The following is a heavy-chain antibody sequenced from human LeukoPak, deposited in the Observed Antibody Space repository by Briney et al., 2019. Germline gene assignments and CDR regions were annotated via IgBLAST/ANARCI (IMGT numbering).Heavy chain of an antibody. CDR2: ISSSSSYI. CDR1: GFTFSSYS. Sequence: GGSLRLSCAASGFTFSSYSMNWVRQAPGKGLEWVSSISSSSSYIYYADSVKGRFTISRDNAKNSLYLQMNSLGAEDTAVYYCARDEAAAGTGYYYYYGMDVWGQGTTVTISS. D-gene: IGHD6-13*01. CDR3: ARDEAAAGTGYYYYYGMDV. J-gene: IGHJ6*02. V-gene: IGHV3-21*01.